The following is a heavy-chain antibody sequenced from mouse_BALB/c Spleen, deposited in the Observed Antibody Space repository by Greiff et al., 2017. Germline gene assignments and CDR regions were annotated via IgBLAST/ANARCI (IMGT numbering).Heavy chain of an antibody. CDR3: ARRYGYYWYFDV. D-gene: IGHD1-1*01. CDR2: IYWDDDK. J-gene: IGHJ1*01. V-gene: IGHV8-12*01. CDR1: GFSLSTSGMG. Sequence: QVTLNESGPGILQPSQTLSLTCSFSGFSLSTSGMGVSWIRQPSGKGLEWLAHIYWDDDKRYNPSLKSRLTISKDTSRNQVFLKITSVDTADTATYYCARRYGYYWYFDVWGAGTTVTVSS.